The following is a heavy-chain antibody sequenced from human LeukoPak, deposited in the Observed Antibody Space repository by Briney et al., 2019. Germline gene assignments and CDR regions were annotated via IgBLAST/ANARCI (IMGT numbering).Heavy chain of an antibody. CDR3: ARNYGSGSFYNC. J-gene: IGHJ4*02. V-gene: IGHV3-66*01. Sequence: GRSLRLSCAASGFISSSHGLHWVRQAPGKGLEWVSVLYSGGSIYYADSVKGRFTISRDNSKNTLYLQMNSLRDEDTAVYYCARNYGSGSFYNCWGQGTLVTVSS. CDR1: GFISSSHG. D-gene: IGHD3-10*01. CDR2: LYSGGSI.